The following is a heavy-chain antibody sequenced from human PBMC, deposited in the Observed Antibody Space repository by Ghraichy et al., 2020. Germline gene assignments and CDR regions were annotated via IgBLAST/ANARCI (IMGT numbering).Heavy chain of an antibody. CDR2: IRGNDDNT. D-gene: IGHD4-17*01. Sequence: GGSLRLSCAASGFTFSNYAMTWVRQAPGKGLEWVSSIRGNDDNTYYADSVKGRFTISRDNSKNTLYLQMNSLRAEDTAVYYCAKRPYGDFGYGDYWGQGTLVTVSS. CDR1: GFTFSNYA. J-gene: IGHJ4*02. CDR3: AKRPYGDFGYGDY. V-gene: IGHV3-23*01.